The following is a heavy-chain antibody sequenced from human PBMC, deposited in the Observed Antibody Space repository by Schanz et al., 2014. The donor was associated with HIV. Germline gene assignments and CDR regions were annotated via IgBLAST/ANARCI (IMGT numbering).Heavy chain of an antibody. V-gene: IGHV4-31*03. Sequence: QLHLQESGPGLVKPSQNLSLTCSVSGTSISRGGFYWIWIRQHPGEGLEWIGYTYNRGTTYYNPSLKSRVSISVDSSKILFTLVLTAVTAADTAVYYCARDGDYDDPGNWGQGILVTVSS. CDR3: ARDGDYDDPGN. D-gene: IGHD4-17*01. CDR1: GTSISRGGFY. CDR2: TYNRGTT. J-gene: IGHJ4*02.